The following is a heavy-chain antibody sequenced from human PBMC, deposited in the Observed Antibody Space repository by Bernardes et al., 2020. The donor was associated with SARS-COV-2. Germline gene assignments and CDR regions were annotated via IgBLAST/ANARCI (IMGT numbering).Heavy chain of an antibody. Sequence: ASVKVSCKASGYTFTGYYMHWVRQAPGQGLEWMGRINPNSGGTNYAQKFQGRVTMTRDTSISTAYMELSRLRSDDTAVYYCARVDDYGDYVGAFDIWGQGTMVTVSS. J-gene: IGHJ3*02. V-gene: IGHV1-2*06. CDR3: ARVDDYGDYVGAFDI. D-gene: IGHD4-17*01. CDR1: GYTFTGYY. CDR2: INPNSGGT.